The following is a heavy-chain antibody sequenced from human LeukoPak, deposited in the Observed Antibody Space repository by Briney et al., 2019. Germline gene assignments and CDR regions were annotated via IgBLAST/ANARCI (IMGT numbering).Heavy chain of an antibody. V-gene: IGHV1-2*02. CDR3: AREVVAAAANNWFDP. CDR1: GYTFTGYY. Sequence: ASVKVSRKASGYTFTGYYMHWVRQAPGQGLEWMGWINPNSGGTNYAQKFQGRVTMTRDTSISTAYMELSRLRSDDTAVYYCAREVVAAAANNWFDPWGQGTLVTVSS. D-gene: IGHD6-13*01. J-gene: IGHJ5*02. CDR2: INPNSGGT.